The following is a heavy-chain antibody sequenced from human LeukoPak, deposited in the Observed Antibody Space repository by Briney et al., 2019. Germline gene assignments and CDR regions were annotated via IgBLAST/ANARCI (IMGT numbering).Heavy chain of an antibody. V-gene: IGHV1-18*01. CDR3: ARVRDYYDSSVYLSNFDY. CDR2: ISGYNGHT. D-gene: IGHD3-22*01. J-gene: IGHJ4*02. Sequence: ASVKVSCTASGYAFTSSYITWVRQAPGQGLEWMGWISGYNGHTSYAQNLQGRVTMTTDTSTSTAYMELRSLRSGDTAVYYCARVRDYYDSSVYLSNFDYWGQGTLVTVSS. CDR1: GYAFTSSY.